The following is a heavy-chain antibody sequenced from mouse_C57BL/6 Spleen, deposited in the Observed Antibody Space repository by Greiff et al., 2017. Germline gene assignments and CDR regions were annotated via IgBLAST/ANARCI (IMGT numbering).Heavy chain of an antibody. J-gene: IGHJ2*01. D-gene: IGHD2-4*01. CDR2: IDPSDSYT. CDR1: GYTFTSYW. Sequence: QVQLQQPGAELVMPGASVKLSCKASGYTFTSYWMHWVKQRPGQGLEWIGDIDPSDSYTNYNQKFKGKSTLTVDKSSSTAYMQLSNLTSEDSAVYYCARRDYLYYFDYWGQGTTLTVSS. CDR3: ARRDYLYYFDY. V-gene: IGHV1-69*01.